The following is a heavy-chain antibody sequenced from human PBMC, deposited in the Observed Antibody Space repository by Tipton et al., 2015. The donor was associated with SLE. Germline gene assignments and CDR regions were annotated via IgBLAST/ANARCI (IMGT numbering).Heavy chain of an antibody. Sequence: LRLSCTVSGGSISSYYWSWIRQPPGKGLEWIGYIYYSGSTNYNPSLKRRVTISVDTSKNQFSLKLSSVTAADTAVYYCARDPKTGIQDAFDIWGQGTMVTVSS. CDR1: GGSISSYY. V-gene: IGHV4-59*12. CDR2: IYYSGST. CDR3: ARDPKTGIQDAFDI. D-gene: IGHD3-10*01. J-gene: IGHJ3*02.